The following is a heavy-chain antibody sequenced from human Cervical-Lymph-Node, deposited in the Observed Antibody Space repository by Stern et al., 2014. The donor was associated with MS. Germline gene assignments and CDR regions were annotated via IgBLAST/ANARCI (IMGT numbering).Heavy chain of an antibody. V-gene: IGHV3-33*01. J-gene: IGHJ4*02. D-gene: IGHD6-13*01. CDR1: GFSFSRYA. CDR3: ASAYSSSHSYFDY. Sequence: VQLVESGGGVVQPWRSLRLSCAASGFSFSRYAMHWVRQAPGKGLDWVALIWYYGRNPYYADSVTGRFTISRDIFKNTLYLQMNSLRAEDTAVYYCASAYSSSHSYFDYWGQGTLVTASS. CDR2: IWYYGRNP.